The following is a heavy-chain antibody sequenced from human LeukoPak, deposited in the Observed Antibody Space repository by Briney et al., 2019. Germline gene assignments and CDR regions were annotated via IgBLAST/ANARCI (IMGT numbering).Heavy chain of an antibody. CDR2: TRNKASSYTT. Sequence: GGSLRLSCAASGFTFSDHYMDWVRQAPGKGLEWVGRTRNKASSYTTEYAASVKGRFTISRGDSKNSLYLQMNSLKTEDTAVYYCARVDGRNGDYFDYWGQGTLVTVSS. CDR3: ARVDGRNGDYFDY. CDR1: GFTFSDHY. V-gene: IGHV3-72*01. D-gene: IGHD1-1*01. J-gene: IGHJ4*02.